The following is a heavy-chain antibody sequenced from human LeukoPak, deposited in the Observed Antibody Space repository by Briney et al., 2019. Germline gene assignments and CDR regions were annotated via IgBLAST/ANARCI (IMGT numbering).Heavy chain of an antibody. D-gene: IGHD2-8*02. Sequence: PGGSLRLSCAASGFTLSNAWMSWVRQAPGKGLEWVGRIKSKTDGGTTDYAAPVKGRFTISRDDSKNTLYLQMNSLKTEDTAVYYCTTDPSSAATLVDAFDICGQGTMVTVSS. V-gene: IGHV3-15*01. CDR1: GFTLSNAW. CDR2: IKSKTDGGTT. J-gene: IGHJ3*02. CDR3: TTDPSSAATLVDAFDI.